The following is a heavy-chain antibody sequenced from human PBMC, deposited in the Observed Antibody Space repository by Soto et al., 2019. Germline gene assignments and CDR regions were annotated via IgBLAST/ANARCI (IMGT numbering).Heavy chain of an antibody. CDR3: VRDMQFWRLDS. CDR2: INTDGSVA. J-gene: IGHJ4*02. Sequence: EVQLVESGGGLVQPGESLRLSCAASGLTFRSYWMHWVRQAPGKGLVWVSRINTDGSVAMYVDSVKGRFTISRDNAKNTLYLHMSRLRAEDTAVYYCVRDMQFWRLDSWGQGTLVTVSS. D-gene: IGHD3-3*02. CDR1: GLTFRSYW. V-gene: IGHV3-74*03.